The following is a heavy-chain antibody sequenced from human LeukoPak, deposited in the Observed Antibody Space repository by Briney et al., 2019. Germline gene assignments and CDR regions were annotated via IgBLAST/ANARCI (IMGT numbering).Heavy chain of an antibody. CDR2: IYSGGST. V-gene: IGHV3-66*01. Sequence: GGSLRLSCAASGFTVSSNYMSWVRQALGKGLEWVSVIYSGGSTYYADSVEGRFTISRDNSKNTLYLQMNSLRAEDTAVYYCAKDQGYSYGLFDYWGQGTLVTVSS. CDR1: GFTVSSNY. J-gene: IGHJ4*02. D-gene: IGHD5-18*01. CDR3: AKDQGYSYGLFDY.